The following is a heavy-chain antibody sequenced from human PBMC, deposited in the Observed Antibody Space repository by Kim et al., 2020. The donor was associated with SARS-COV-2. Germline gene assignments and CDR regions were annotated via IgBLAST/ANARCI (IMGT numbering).Heavy chain of an antibody. J-gene: IGHJ4*02. V-gene: IGHV3-23*01. CDR3: AKVSRIAVAGGDFDY. CDR1: GFAFSSYA. Sequence: GGSLRLSCAASGFAFSSYAMSWVRQAPGKGLEWVSAISGSGGSTYYADSVKGRFTISRDNSKNTLYLQMNSLRAEDTAVYYCAKVSRIAVAGGDFDYWGQGTLVTVSS. CDR2: ISGSGGST. D-gene: IGHD6-19*01.